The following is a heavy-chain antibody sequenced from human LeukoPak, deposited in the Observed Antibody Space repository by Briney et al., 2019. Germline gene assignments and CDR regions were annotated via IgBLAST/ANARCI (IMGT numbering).Heavy chain of an antibody. CDR1: GYSFTNYW. V-gene: IGHV5-51*01. CDR2: IYPGDSDT. J-gene: IGHJ6*02. CDR3: ARRLYYANYYGMDV. D-gene: IGHD2-8*01. Sequence: GESLQISCKGSGYSFTNYWIGWVRQMPGKGLEWMGIIYPGDSDTRYSPSFQGQVTISADKSISTAYLQWSSLAASDTAIYYCARRLYYANYYGMDVWGQGTTVTVSS.